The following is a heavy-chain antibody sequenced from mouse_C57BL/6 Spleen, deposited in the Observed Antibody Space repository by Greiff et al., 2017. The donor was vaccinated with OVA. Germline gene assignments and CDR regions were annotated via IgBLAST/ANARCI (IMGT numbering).Heavy chain of an antibody. CDR1: GYTFTSYW. J-gene: IGHJ2*01. V-gene: IGHV1-61*01. D-gene: IGHD2-4*01. CDR3: ARLEITHLDY. CDR2: IYPSDSET. Sequence: QVQLKQPGAELVRPGSSVKLSCKASGYTFTSYWMDWVKQRPGQGLEWIGNIYPSDSETHYNQKFKDKATLTVDKSSSTAYMQLSSLTSEASAVYYCARLEITHLDYWGQGTTLTVSS.